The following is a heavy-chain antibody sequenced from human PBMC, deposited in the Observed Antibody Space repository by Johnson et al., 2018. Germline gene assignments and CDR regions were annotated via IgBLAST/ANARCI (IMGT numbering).Heavy chain of an antibody. D-gene: IGHD6-13*01. V-gene: IGHV3-30*03. CDR2: ISYDGSNK. CDR1: GFTFSSYG. Sequence: VQLVESGGGVVQPGRSLRLSCAASGFTFSSYGMHWVRQAPGKGLEWVAVISYDGSNKYYADSVKGRFTISRDNSKNTLYLQMNSLRAEDTAVYYCVAGYSSSWYVSNYYYYYMDVWGKGTTVTVSS. CDR3: VAGYSSSWYVSNYYYYYMDV. J-gene: IGHJ6*03.